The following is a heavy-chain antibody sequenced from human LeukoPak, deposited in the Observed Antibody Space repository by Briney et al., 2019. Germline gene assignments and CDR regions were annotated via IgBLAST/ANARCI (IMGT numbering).Heavy chain of an antibody. CDR2: ISGSSSTI. D-gene: IGHD1-14*01. J-gene: IGHJ4*02. CDR3: ARGLVVTTRDY. Sequence: GGSLRLSCAASGFTFSSYSMNWVRQAPGKGLEWISYISGSSSTIYYADSVKGRFTISRDNAKNSLYLQMNSLRAEDTAVYFCARGLVVTTRDYWGQGTLVTVSS. CDR1: GFTFSSYS. V-gene: IGHV3-48*01.